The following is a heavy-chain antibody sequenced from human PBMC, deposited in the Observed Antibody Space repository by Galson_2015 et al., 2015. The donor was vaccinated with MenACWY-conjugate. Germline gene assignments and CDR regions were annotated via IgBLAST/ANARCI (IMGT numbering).Heavy chain of an antibody. V-gene: IGHV6-1*01. CDR3: VREGYYFDY. CDR2: TYYRSKWYN. CDR1: GDSVSSNSAA. Sequence: CAISGDSVSSNSAAWNWIRQSPPRGLEWLGKTYYRSKWYNDYAVSVKSRITINPDTSNNQFSLQLNSVTPDDTAVYYCVREGYYFDYWGQGTLVTVSS. J-gene: IGHJ4*02.